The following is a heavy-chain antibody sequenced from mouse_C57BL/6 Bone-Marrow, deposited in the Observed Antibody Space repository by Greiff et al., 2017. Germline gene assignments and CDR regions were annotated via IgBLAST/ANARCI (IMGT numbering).Heavy chain of an antibody. V-gene: IGHV5-9-1*02. CDR3: TKLHRFYWYFDV. CDR2: ISSGGDYI. J-gene: IGHJ1*03. Sequence: EVMLVESGEGLVKPGGSLKLSCAASGFTFSSYAMSWVRQTPEKRLEWVAYISSGGDYIYYADTVKGRFTISRDTARNTLYLQMSSLKSEDTAMYYCTKLHRFYWYFDVWGTGTTVTVSS. D-gene: IGHD1-1*01. CDR1: GFTFSSYA.